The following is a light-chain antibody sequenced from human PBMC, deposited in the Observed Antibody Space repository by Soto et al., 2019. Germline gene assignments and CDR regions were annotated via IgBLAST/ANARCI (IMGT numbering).Light chain of an antibody. CDR3: AAWDDSLNGQGV. CDR1: SSNIGRNT. V-gene: IGLV1-44*01. CDR2: SND. J-gene: IGLJ3*02. Sequence: QPVLTQPPSASGTPGQRVSISCSGSSSNIGRNTVNWYQQLPGTAPKVLIYSNDQRPSGVPDRFSGSKSGTSASLAISGLQSEDEADYYCAAWDDSLNGQGVFGGGTQLTVL.